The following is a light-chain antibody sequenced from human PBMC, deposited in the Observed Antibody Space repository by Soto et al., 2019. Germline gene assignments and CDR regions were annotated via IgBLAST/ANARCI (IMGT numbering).Light chain of an antibody. CDR1: QSILYSSNTKNY. Sequence: DIVMSQSPDSLAVSLGERATIHSKSSQSILYSSNTKNYLAWYQQKPGQPPKLRIYWASTRESGVPGRISSSGSGTDFTLTISSLQAEDVAVYYCQQYYSTITFGQGTRLEIK. V-gene: IGKV4-1*01. J-gene: IGKJ5*01. CDR2: WAS. CDR3: QQYYSTIT.